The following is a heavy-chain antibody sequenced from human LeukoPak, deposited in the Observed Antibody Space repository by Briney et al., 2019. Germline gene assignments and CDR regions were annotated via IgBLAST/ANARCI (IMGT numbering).Heavy chain of an antibody. J-gene: IGHJ1*01. CDR1: GFTFSSYG. CDR3: AAEYGTKGEYFQH. CDR2: IWYDGSNE. Sequence: GGSLRLSCAASGFTFSSYGMHWVRQAPGKGLEWVAVIWYDGSNEYYADSVKGRFTISRDNSKNTLYLQMNSLRAEDTAVYYCAAEYGTKGEYFQHWGQGTLVTVSS. V-gene: IGHV3-33*01. D-gene: IGHD2-2*01.